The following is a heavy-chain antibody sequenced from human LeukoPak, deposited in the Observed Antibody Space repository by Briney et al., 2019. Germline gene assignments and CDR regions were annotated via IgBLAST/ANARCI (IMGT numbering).Heavy chain of an antibody. CDR2: IYYSGST. J-gene: IGHJ6*03. CDR3: ARLADTVRGVMDYYYDYYLDV. Sequence: SETLSLTCTVSGGSISSYYWSWIRQPPGKGLEWIGYIYYSGSTNYNPSLKSRVTISVDTSKNQFSLKLSSVTAADTAVYYCARLADTVRGVMDYYYDYYLDVWGKGTTVTVSS. V-gene: IGHV4-59*01. D-gene: IGHD3-10*01. CDR1: GGSISSYY.